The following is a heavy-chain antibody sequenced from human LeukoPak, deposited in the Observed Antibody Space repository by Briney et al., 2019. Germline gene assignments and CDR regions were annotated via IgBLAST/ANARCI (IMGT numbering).Heavy chain of an antibody. V-gene: IGHV3-30*02. J-gene: IGHJ4*02. CDR2: IRYDGSNK. CDR3: AKEYGSGIPPLREIDY. Sequence: GGSLRLSCAASGFTFSSYGMHWVRQAPGKGLEWVAFIRYDGSNKYYADSVKGRFTISRDNSKNTLYLQMNSLRAEDTAVYYCAKEYGSGIPPLREIDYWGQGTLVTVSS. CDR1: GFTFSSYG. D-gene: IGHD3-10*01.